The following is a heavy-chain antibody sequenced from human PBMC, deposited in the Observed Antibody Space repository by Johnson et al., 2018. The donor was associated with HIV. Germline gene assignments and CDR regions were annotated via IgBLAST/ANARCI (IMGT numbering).Heavy chain of an antibody. V-gene: IGHV3-64*01. CDR3: ARAPYNWNLGLYGAFDM. J-gene: IGHJ3*02. D-gene: IGHD1-20*01. CDR1: GFPFSSYA. Sequence: EVQLVESGGGLVQPGGSLRLSCAASGFPFSSYAMHWVRQAPGEGLEYFSAISNYGDSTYYANSVKDRFTISRDNSKNTLYLQMISLRAEDTAVYYCARAPYNWNLGLYGAFDMWGKGKMVTVSS. CDR2: ISNYGDST.